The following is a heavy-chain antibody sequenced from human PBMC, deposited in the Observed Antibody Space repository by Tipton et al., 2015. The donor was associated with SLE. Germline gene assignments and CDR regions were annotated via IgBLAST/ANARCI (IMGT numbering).Heavy chain of an antibody. J-gene: IGHJ4*02. Sequence: TLSLTCTVSGDSIRTNDYYWIWIRQHPGKGLEWIGYIYYSGSTYYNPSLKSRVTISVDTSKNQFSLKLSSVTAADTAVYYCARVNGADDYWGQGTLVTVSS. CDR3: ARVNGADDY. CDR1: GDSIRTNDYY. V-gene: IGHV4-31*03. D-gene: IGHD4-17*01. CDR2: IYYSGST.